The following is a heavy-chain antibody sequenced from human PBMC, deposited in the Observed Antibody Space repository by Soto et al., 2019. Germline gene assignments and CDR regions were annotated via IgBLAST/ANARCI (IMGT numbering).Heavy chain of an antibody. D-gene: IGHD3-9*01. J-gene: IGHJ6*02. CDR3: ASQTRRYYDILTGPYGMDV. Sequence: GESLKISCKGSGYSFTSYWIGWVRQMPGKGLEWMGIIYPGDSDTRYSPSFQGQVTISADKSISTAYLQWSSLKASDTAMYYCASQTRRYYDILTGPYGMDVWGQGTTVTVSS. CDR1: GYSFTSYW. V-gene: IGHV5-51*01. CDR2: IYPGDSDT.